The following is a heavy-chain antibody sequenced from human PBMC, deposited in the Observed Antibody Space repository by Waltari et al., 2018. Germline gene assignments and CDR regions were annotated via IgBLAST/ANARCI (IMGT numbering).Heavy chain of an antibody. D-gene: IGHD2-15*01. CDR1: GGTFNSYA. CDR2: IIPILGIT. Sequence: QVQLVQSGAEVKKPGSSVKVSCKASGGTFNSYAFSWVRQAPGQGLEWMGRIIPILGITNYTQKFQGRVTITAAKSTGTAYMELNSLRSDDTAVYYCARDEGYCSGSSCYSLVLWQWGQGTVVTVSP. CDR3: ARDEGYCSGSSCYSLVLWQ. V-gene: IGHV1-69*04. J-gene: IGHJ1*01.